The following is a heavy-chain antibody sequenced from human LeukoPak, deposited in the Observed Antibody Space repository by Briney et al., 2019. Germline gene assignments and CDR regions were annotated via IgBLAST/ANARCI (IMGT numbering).Heavy chain of an antibody. CDR2: INPNSGGT. CDR1: GYAFTGYY. J-gene: IGHJ4*02. Sequence: ASVKVSCKASGYAFTGYYMHWVRQAPGQGLEWMGWINPNSGGTNYAQKFQGWVTMTRDTSISTAYMELSRLRSDDTAVYYCARARTDYTFDYWGQGTLVTVSS. V-gene: IGHV1-2*04. CDR3: ARARTDYTFDY. D-gene: IGHD4-11*01.